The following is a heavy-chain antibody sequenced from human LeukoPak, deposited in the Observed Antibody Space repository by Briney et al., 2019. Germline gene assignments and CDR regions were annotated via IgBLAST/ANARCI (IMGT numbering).Heavy chain of an antibody. CDR3: ARDYGDYAGLWFDL. V-gene: IGHV1-2*02. Sequence: GASVKVSCKASGYTFTGYYMHWVRQAPGQGLEWMGWINPNSGGTNYAQKFQGRVTMTRDTSISTAYMELSRLRSDDTAVYYCARDYGDYAGLWFDLWGQGTLVTVSS. CDR2: INPNSGGT. CDR1: GYTFTGYY. D-gene: IGHD4-17*01. J-gene: IGHJ5*02.